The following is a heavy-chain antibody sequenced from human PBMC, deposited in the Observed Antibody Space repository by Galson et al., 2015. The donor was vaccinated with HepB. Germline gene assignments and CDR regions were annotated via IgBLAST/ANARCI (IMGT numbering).Heavy chain of an antibody. CDR3: ARVARYCGGASCYGWFDP. D-gene: IGHD2-2*01. CDR1: GFIFSNYW. J-gene: IGHJ5*02. CDR2: INTDGTFL. V-gene: IGHV3-74*01. Sequence: SLRLSCAAPGFIFSNYWMHWVRQTPGKGPVWISRINTDGTFLSYADSVKGRFTISRDNAKNTLYLQMNSLRAEDTAVYYCARVARYCGGASCYGWFDPWGQGTQVTVSS.